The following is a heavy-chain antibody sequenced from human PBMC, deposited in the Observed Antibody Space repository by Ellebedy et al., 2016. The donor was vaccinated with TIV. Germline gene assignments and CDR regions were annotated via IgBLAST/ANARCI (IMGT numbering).Heavy chain of an antibody. J-gene: IGHJ4*02. CDR2: ISWEGGRT. CDR3: AKGGDLGYQTYIDY. CDR1: GFTFDGFT. V-gene: IGHV3-43*01. D-gene: IGHD5-18*01. Sequence: GESLKISCAASGFTFDGFTMHWVRQAPGKGLEWIALISWEGGRTFYADSVKGRFTVSRDNSENSLFLQMNSLGTDDTAMYYCAKGGDLGYQTYIDYWGQGTLVAVSS.